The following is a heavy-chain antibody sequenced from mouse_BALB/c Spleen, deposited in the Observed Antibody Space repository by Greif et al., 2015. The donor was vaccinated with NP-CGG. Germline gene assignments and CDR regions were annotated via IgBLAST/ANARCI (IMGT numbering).Heavy chain of an antibody. V-gene: IGHV5-9*02. CDR1: GFAFSSYD. D-gene: IGHD2-14*01. Sequence: EVKVVESGGGLVKPGGSLKLSCAASGFAFSSYDMSWVRQTPEKRLEWVATISSGGSYTYYPDSVKGRFTISRDNARNTLYLQMSSLRSEDTALYYCARQGYDGYYAMDYWGQGTSVTVSS. J-gene: IGHJ4*01. CDR3: ARQGYDGYYAMDY. CDR2: ISSGGSYT.